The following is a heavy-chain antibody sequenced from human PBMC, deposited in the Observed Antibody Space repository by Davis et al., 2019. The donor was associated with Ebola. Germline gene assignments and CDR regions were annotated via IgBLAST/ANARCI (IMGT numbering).Heavy chain of an antibody. V-gene: IGHV4-59*12. CDR1: GGSISSYY. CDR3: ARQTIFGVVTYYYYGMDV. CDR2: IYYSGGT. D-gene: IGHD3-3*01. J-gene: IGHJ6*02. Sequence: SETLSLTCTVSGGSISSYYWSWIRQPPGKGLEWIGYIYYSGGTNYNPSLKSRVTISVDTSKNQFSLKLSSVTAADTAVYYCARQTIFGVVTYYYYGMDVWGQGTTVTVSS.